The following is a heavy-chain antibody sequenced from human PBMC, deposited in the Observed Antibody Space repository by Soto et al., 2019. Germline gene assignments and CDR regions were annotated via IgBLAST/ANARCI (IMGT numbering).Heavy chain of an antibody. CDR3: ARGKSYYGSGKGIYDYYCLDV. J-gene: IGHJ6*02. V-gene: IGHV1-69*17. Sequence: QVQLVQSGAEVKKPGSSVKVSCKSSGGTFSSYAISWVRQAPGQGLEWMGGVIPVFGLATYAQKVQGRVTITADKSTNTAYMEVSSLRSEDTAVYYCARGKSYYGSGKGIYDYYCLDVWGQVTTVTVSS. CDR2: VIPVFGLA. CDR1: GGTFSSYA. D-gene: IGHD3-10*01.